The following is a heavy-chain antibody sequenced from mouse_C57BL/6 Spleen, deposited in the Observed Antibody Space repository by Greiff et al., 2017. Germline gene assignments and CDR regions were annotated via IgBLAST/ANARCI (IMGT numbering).Heavy chain of an antibody. J-gene: IGHJ2*01. CDR3: ARHYGDY. CDR1: GYAFRSSW. CDR2: IYPGDGDT. V-gene: IGHV1-82*01. D-gene: IGHD1-1*02. Sequence: VQLQPPGPELLKPGASVKISCKSSGYAFRSSWMTWVKQRPGKGLEWIGRIYPGDGDTNYNGKFKGKATLTVDTSSSTAYMHLNSLTSEDSSVYMFARHYGDYWGRVTTLTVSS.